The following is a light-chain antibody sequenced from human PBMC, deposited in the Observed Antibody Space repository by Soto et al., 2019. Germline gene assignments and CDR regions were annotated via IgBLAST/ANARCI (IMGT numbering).Light chain of an antibody. CDR3: SSYTSSSTYYV. V-gene: IGLV2-14*01. Sequence: QSALTQPASVSGSPGQSITISCPGTSSDFGGYNYVSWYQQHPGKAPKLMIYDVSNRPSGVSNRFSGSKSGNTASLTISGLQAEDEADYYCSSYTSSSTYYVFGTGTKLTVL. CDR1: SSDFGGYNY. CDR2: DVS. J-gene: IGLJ1*01.